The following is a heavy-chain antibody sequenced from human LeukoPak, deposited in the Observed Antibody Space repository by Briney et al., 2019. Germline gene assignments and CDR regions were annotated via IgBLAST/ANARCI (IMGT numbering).Heavy chain of an antibody. CDR1: GFTFSSYS. J-gene: IGHJ6*02. Sequence: GGSLRLSCAASGFTFSSYSMNWVRQAPGKGLEWVSSISSSSSYIYYADSVKGRFTISRDNAKNSLYLQMNSLRAEDTAVYYCARSLRGSHYGRYYYYYGMDVWGQGTTVTVSS. CDR2: ISSSSSYI. V-gene: IGHV3-21*01. D-gene: IGHD1-26*01. CDR3: ARSLRGSHYGRYYYYYGMDV.